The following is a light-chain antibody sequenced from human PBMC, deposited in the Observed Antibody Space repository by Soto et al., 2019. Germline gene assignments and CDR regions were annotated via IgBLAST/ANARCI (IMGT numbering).Light chain of an antibody. Sequence: DIVMTQSPDSLAVSLGERATIDCKSSQSILYSSNNKNYLAWYQQKPGQTPKLLIYWASTRESGVPDRFSGSGSGTDFTLTISSLQAEDVAAYYCQQYYSPPLTFGGGTKVEIK. V-gene: IGKV4-1*01. CDR1: QSILYSSNNKNY. CDR3: QQYYSPPLT. CDR2: WAS. J-gene: IGKJ4*01.